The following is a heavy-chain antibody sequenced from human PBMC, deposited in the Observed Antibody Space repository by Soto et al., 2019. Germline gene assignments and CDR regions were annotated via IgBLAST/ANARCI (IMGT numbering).Heavy chain of an antibody. Sequence: SVKVSCKASGGTFSSYAISWVRQAPGQGLEWMGGIIPIFGTANYAQKFQGRVTITADESTSTAYMELSSLRSEDTAGYYCARGGAVASTDPIADDHGGMDVWGQGTTVTVSS. V-gene: IGHV1-69*13. CDR1: GGTFSSYA. J-gene: IGHJ6*02. D-gene: IGHD6-19*01. CDR3: ARGGAVASTDPIADDHGGMDV. CDR2: IIPIFGTA.